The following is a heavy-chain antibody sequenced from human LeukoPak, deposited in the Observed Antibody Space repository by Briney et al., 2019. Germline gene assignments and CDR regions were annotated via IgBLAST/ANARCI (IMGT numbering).Heavy chain of an antibody. J-gene: IGHJ6*03. CDR2: ISSSGSTI. Sequence: GGSLRLSCAASGFTFSSYEMNWVRQAPGKGLEWVSYISSSGSTIYYADSVKGRFTISRDNAKNSLYLQMNSLRAEDTAVYYCARAAGYYDRWGHYYYYYMDVWGKGTTVTVSS. V-gene: IGHV3-48*03. D-gene: IGHD3-22*01. CDR1: GFTFSSYE. CDR3: ARAAGYYDRWGHYYYYYMDV.